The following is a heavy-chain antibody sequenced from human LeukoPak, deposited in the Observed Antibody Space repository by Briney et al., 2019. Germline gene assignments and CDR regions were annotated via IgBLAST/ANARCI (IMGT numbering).Heavy chain of an antibody. D-gene: IGHD3-16*02. CDR2: IRSKANRYAT. CDR3: TTHRLRLGELSPHDS. Sequence: PGGSVRLSCAASGFTFSGSAMHWVRQASGKGREWVGRIRSKANRYATAYAASVKGRFTISRDDSKNTAYLQMNSLKPAHPPMHYCTTHRLRLGELSPHDSRGHRPLVTVSS. V-gene: IGHV3-73*01. J-gene: IGHJ5*01. CDR1: GFTFSGSA.